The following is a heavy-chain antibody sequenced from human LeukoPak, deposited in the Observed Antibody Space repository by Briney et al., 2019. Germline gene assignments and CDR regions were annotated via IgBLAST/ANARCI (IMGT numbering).Heavy chain of an antibody. Sequence: PSETLSLTCTVSGGSISSYYWSWIRQPPGKGLEWIGYIYYSGSTNYNPSLKSRVTISVDTSKNQFSLKLSSVTAADTAVYYCARDGGPGRNDAFDIWGQGTMVTVSS. CDR2: IYYSGST. D-gene: IGHD3-16*01. CDR1: GGSISSYY. V-gene: IGHV4-59*01. CDR3: ARDGGPGRNDAFDI. J-gene: IGHJ3*02.